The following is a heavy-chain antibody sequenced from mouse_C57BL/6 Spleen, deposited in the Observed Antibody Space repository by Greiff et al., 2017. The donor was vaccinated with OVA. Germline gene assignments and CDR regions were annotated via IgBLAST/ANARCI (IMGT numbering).Heavy chain of an antibody. CDR2: IRLKSDNYAT. V-gene: IGHV6-3*01. CDR3: TGASWYFDV. Sequence: EVQVVESGGGLVQPGGSMKLSCVASGFTFSNYWMNWVRQSPEKGLEWVAQIRLKSDNYATHYAESVKGRFTISRDDSKSSVYLQMNNLRAEDTGIYYCTGASWYFDVWGTGTTVTVSS. J-gene: IGHJ1*03. CDR1: GFTFSNYW.